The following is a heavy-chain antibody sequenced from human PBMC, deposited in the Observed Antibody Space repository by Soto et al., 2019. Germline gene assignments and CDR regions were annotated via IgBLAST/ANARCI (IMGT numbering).Heavy chain of an antibody. CDR1: GYTLTELS. J-gene: IGHJ3*02. CDR2: FDPEDGET. V-gene: IGHV1-24*01. D-gene: IGHD3-22*01. Sequence: ASVKVSCKVSGYTLTELSMHWVRQAPGKGLEWMGGFDPEDGETIYAQKFQGRVTMTEDTSTDTAYMELSSLRSEDTAVYYCATGKEIVVVNDAFDIWGQGTMVTVSS. CDR3: ATGKEIVVVNDAFDI.